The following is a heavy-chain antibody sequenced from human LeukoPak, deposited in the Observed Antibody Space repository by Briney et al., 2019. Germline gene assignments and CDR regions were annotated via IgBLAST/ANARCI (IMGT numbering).Heavy chain of an antibody. D-gene: IGHD3-22*01. V-gene: IGHV3-9*01. Sequence: GRSLRLSCAASGFTFDDYAMHWVRQAPGKGLEWVSGISWNSGSIGYADSVKGRFTISRDNAKNSLYLQMNSLRAEDTAVYYCARDPTLYSYDSSGYYDYWGQGTLVTVSS. J-gene: IGHJ4*02. CDR2: ISWNSGSI. CDR3: ARDPTLYSYDSSGYYDY. CDR1: GFTFDDYA.